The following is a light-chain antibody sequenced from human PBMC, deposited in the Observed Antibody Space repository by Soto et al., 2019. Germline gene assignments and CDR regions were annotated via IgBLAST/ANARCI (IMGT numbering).Light chain of an antibody. V-gene: IGKV1-39*01. CDR2: AAS. J-gene: IGKJ1*01. CDR3: QHSYDTPRT. Sequence: DIQLTQSPSSLSASVGDRVTITCRASQSISTYLNWYQHKPGKAPKLLIYAASSLRSGAPSSFSGSGSGTDFTLTISSLQPEDVATYYCQHSYDTPRTFGQGTKVDIK. CDR1: QSISTY.